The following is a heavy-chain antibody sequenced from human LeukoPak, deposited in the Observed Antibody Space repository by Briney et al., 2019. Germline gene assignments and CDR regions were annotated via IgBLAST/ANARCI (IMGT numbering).Heavy chain of an antibody. J-gene: IGHJ6*03. CDR3: AKGYGSYYYYYMDV. CDR2: ISWDGGST. D-gene: IGHD1-26*01. V-gene: IGHV3-43D*03. CDR1: GFTFDDYA. Sequence: GGSLRLSCAASGFTFDDYAMHWVRQAPGKGLEWVSLISWDGGSTYYADSVKGRFTISRDNSKNSLYLQMNSLRAEDTALYYCAKGYGSYYYYYMDVWGKGTTVTVSS.